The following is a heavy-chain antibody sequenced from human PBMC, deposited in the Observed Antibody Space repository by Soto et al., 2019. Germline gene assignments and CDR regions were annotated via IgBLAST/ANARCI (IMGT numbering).Heavy chain of an antibody. CDR3: ARAVTRGSFPPFHL. Sequence: QVHLVQSGAEVKKPGSSVKVSCTSSGDTFSSYSYSWVRLVPGQGLEWMGGFSHVFGGPNYAQNFLDRVTITANQFTRTVYLELSGLTSDDTALYSCARAVTRGSFPPFHLWGQGTLVTISS. CDR2: FSHVFGGP. D-gene: IGHD3-10*01. CDR1: GDTFSSYS. J-gene: IGHJ5*02. V-gene: IGHV1-69*13.